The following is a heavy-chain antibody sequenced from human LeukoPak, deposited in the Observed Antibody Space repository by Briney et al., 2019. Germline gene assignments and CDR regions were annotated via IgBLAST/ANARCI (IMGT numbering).Heavy chain of an antibody. CDR2: IYTSGSS. D-gene: IGHD3-10*01. V-gene: IGHV4-61*09. Sequence: PSETLSLTCTVSGGSISSGSYDWYWIRQPAGKGLEWIGHIYTSGSSNYSPSLKSRVTISVDTSKNQFSLKLTSVTAADTAVYYCTKGRGIWGQGTVVTVSS. CDR3: TKGRGI. CDR1: GGSISSGSYD. J-gene: IGHJ4*02.